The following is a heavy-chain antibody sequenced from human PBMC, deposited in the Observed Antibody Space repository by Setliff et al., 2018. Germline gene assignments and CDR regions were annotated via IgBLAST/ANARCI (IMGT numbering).Heavy chain of an antibody. D-gene: IGHD4-17*01. Sequence: VASVKVSCKASGGSFNNYPISWVRQAPGQGLEWVGWISPYNGNTYYAPKFQGTAIMTTDTATTTAYLELRSLRSDDTAVYFCSRLVRFCTRTVCQRLSGDDYWGQGTLVTVSS. CDR3: SRLVRFCTRTVCQRLSGDDY. V-gene: IGHV1-18*01. CDR1: GGSFNNYP. J-gene: IGHJ4*02. CDR2: ISPYNGNT.